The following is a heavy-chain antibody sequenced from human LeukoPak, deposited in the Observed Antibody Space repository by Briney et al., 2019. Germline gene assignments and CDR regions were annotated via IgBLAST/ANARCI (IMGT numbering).Heavy chain of an antibody. CDR3: ARDRVQWESGSFDI. J-gene: IGHJ3*02. D-gene: IGHD1-26*01. CDR1: GFTFSSYS. Sequence: PGGSLRLSCAASGFTFSSYSMNWVRQAPGKGLEWVSSISSSSSYIYYADSEKGRFTISRDNAKNSLYLQMNSLRAEDTAVYYCARDRVQWESGSFDIWGQGTMVTVSS. V-gene: IGHV3-21*01. CDR2: ISSSSSYI.